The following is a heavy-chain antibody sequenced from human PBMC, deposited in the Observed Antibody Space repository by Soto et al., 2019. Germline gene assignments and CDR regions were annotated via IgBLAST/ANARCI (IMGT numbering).Heavy chain of an antibody. J-gene: IGHJ3*02. Sequence: GLEWMGWINPNSGGTNYAQKFQGWVTMTRDTSISTAYMELSRLRSDDTAVYYCARNGRIAGAGRAFDIWGQGTMVSVSS. D-gene: IGHD6-19*01. CDR2: INPNSGGT. CDR3: ARNGRIAGAGRAFDI. V-gene: IGHV1-2*04.